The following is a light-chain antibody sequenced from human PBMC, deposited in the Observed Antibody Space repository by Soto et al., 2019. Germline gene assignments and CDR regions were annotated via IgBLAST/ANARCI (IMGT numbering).Light chain of an antibody. CDR3: CSYAGSSTWV. J-gene: IGLJ2*01. Sequence: QSALTQPASVSRSPGQSITISCTGTSSDVGSYNLVSWYQQHPGKAPKLMIYEGSKRPSGVSNRFSGSKSGNTASLTISGLQAEDEADYYCCSYAGSSTWVFGGGTKVTLL. CDR1: SSDVGSYNL. CDR2: EGS. V-gene: IGLV2-23*01.